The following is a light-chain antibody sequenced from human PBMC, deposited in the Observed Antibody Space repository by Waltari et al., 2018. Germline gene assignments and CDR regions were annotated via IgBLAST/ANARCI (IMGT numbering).Light chain of an antibody. J-gene: IGKJ5*01. Sequence: DIFLTQSPVTLSLSQGERATLSCRASQSVDKNLAWYRQKPGRAPRLLIYEASKRATGIPARFSGSGSGTDFTLTISSLEPDDFAVYYCQQREYWPITFGQGTRLDIK. CDR3: QQREYWPIT. CDR1: QSVDKN. CDR2: EAS. V-gene: IGKV3-11*01.